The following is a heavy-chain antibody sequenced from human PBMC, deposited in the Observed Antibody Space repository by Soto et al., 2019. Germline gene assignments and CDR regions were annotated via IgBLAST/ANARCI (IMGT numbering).Heavy chain of an antibody. CDR3: ARDEYHPDAFDF. J-gene: IGHJ3*01. Sequence: SETLSLTCTVSGGSISSGGYYWSLIRQHPGTGLEWIGHISYSGSTYYNTSLKSRVTISVDTSRNQFSLIVSSVTAADTAVYYFARDEYHPDAFDFWGQRTTVPGS. CDR1: GGSISSGGYY. V-gene: IGHV4-30-4*01. D-gene: IGHD2-2*01. CDR2: ISYSGST.